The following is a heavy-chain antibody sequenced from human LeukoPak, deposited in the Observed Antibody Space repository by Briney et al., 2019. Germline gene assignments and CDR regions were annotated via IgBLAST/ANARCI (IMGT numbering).Heavy chain of an antibody. CDR2: ISGYNGNT. Sequence: GASVRVSCKASGYTFTSYSINWVRQAPGQGLEWMGWISGYNGNTNYAQRLQGRVTLTTDTSTTTAYMDLRSLRSDDTAVYYCASGKGVRGATNALDAFDIWGQGTMVTVSS. CDR3: ASGKGVRGATNALDAFDI. J-gene: IGHJ3*02. V-gene: IGHV1-18*01. D-gene: IGHD3-10*01. CDR1: GYTFTSYS.